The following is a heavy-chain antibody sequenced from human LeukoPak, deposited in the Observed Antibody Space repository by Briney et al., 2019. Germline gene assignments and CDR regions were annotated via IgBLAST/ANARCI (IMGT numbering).Heavy chain of an antibody. V-gene: IGHV4-39*01. J-gene: IGHJ3*02. CDR2: IYYSGNT. Sequence: NPSETLSLTCTVSGCSISSSSYYWGWIRQSPGKGLEWIGSIYYSGNTYYNPSLNSRVTITVDTSKNQFSLQLSSVTAADTTVYYCARSHIVAVTGFAFDIWGQGTLVTVSS. CDR3: ARSHIVAVTGFAFDI. D-gene: IGHD2-21*02. CDR1: GCSISSSSYY.